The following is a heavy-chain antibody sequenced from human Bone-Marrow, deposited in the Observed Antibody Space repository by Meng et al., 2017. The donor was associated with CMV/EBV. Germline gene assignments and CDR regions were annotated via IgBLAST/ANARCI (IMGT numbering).Heavy chain of an antibody. D-gene: IGHD2-2*01. Sequence: GGSLRLSCAASGFTFSSYSMNWVRQAPGKGLEWVSYISSSSTIYYADSVKGRFTISRDNAKNSLYLQMNSLRAEDTAVYYCARGGGVVVPAAPFDYWGQGTLVTVSS. CDR3: ARGGGVVVPAAPFDY. CDR1: GFTFSSYS. J-gene: IGHJ4*02. V-gene: IGHV3-48*04. CDR2: ISSSSTI.